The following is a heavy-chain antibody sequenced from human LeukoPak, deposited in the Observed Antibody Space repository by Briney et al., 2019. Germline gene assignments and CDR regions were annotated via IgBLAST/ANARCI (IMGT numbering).Heavy chain of an antibody. V-gene: IGHV1-46*01. CDR2: INPSGGSP. CDR3: ARDLSGGVGANNWFDP. J-gene: IGHJ5*02. D-gene: IGHD1-26*01. CDR1: GYTFTSYY. Sequence: GPSVKVSCTASGYTFTSYYMHWVRQAPGQGLEWMGIINPSGGSPSYAQKFQGRVTMTRDTSTSTVYMELSSLRSEDTAVYYWARDLSGGVGANNWFDPWGQGTLVTVSS.